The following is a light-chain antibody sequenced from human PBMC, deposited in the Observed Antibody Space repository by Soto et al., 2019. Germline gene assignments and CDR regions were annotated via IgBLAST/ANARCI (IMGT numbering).Light chain of an antibody. CDR2: VGTGGIVG. V-gene: IGLV9-49*01. CDR3: GADHGSGRNFVV. Sequence: QPVLTQPPSASASLGASVTLTCTLSSGYSNYKVDWYQQRPGKGPRFVMRVGTGGIVGSKGDGIPDRFSVLGSGLNRYLTIKNIQEEDESDYHCGADHGSGRNFVVFGGGTKLTVL. CDR1: SGYSNYK. J-gene: IGLJ2*01.